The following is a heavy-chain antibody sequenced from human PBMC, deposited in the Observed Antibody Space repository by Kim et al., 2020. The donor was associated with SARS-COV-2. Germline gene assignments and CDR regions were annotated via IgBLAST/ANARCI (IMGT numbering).Heavy chain of an antibody. D-gene: IGHD6-19*01. CDR3: ARVVHSSDWYFFDY. CDR1: GFSFSTYA. Sequence: GGSLRLSCAASGFSFSTYAMQWVRQAPGKGLDYVAAISTNGGSTNYADSVKGRFTISRDNSKNTLYLQLGSLRPEDMAVYYCARVVHSSDWYFFDYWG. J-gene: IGHJ4*01. CDR2: ISTNGGST. V-gene: IGHV3-64*02.